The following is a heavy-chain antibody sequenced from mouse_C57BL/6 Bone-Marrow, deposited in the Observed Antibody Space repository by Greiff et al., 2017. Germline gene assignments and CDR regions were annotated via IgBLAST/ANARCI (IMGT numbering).Heavy chain of an antibody. CDR1: GFTFSSYT. CDR3: ARHWDNAMDY. V-gene: IGHV5-9*01. CDR2: ISGGGGNT. J-gene: IGHJ4*01. Sequence: EVKVVESGGGLVKPGGSLKLSCAASGFTFSSYTMSWVRQTPEKRLEWVATISGGGGNTYYPDSVKGRFTISRDNAKNTLYLQMSSLRSEDTALYYCARHWDNAMDYWGQGTSVTVSS. D-gene: IGHD4-1*01.